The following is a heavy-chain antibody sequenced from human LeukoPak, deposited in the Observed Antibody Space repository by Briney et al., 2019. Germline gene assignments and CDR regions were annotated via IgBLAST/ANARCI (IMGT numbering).Heavy chain of an antibody. CDR2: IKSRADGGTT. CDR1: FSTFNKAW. V-gene: IGHV3-15*07. Sequence: GGSLRLSCAASFSTFNKAWMNWVRPAPGKGLEWVGRIKSRADGGTTDYATPVKDRFTISRDDSENTAFLQMNSLKTEDTAIYYCSTHPTSGFWGQGTLVTVSS. D-gene: IGHD2-15*01. CDR3: STHPTSGF. J-gene: IGHJ4*02.